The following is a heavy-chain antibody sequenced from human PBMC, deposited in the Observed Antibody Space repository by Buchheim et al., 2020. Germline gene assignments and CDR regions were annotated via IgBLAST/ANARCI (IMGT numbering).Heavy chain of an antibody. Sequence: VQLVESGGGLVQPGGSLRLSCVASGFTFTSYWMNWVRQAPGKGLMWVARIKSDGSTTAYADSVKGRITISRDNAKKTLYLQMNSLRAEDTAVYYCVRSLDSGSSLDYWGQGTL. CDR1: GFTFTSYW. CDR3: VRSLDSGSSLDY. J-gene: IGHJ4*02. CDR2: IKSDGSTT. V-gene: IGHV3-74*01. D-gene: IGHD1-26*01.